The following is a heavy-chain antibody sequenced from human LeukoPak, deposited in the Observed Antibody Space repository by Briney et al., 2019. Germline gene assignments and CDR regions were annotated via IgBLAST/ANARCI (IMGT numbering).Heavy chain of an antibody. CDR2: INHSGST. V-gene: IGHV4-34*01. CDR3: ARGERLSGSYLGSPFDY. Sequence: SETLSLTCAVYGGSFSGYYWSWIRQPPGKGLEWVGEINHSGSTNYNPSLKSRVTISVDTSKNQFSLKLSSVTAADTAVYYCARGERLSGSYLGSPFDYWGQGTLVTVSS. CDR1: GGSFSGYY. J-gene: IGHJ4*02. D-gene: IGHD1-26*01.